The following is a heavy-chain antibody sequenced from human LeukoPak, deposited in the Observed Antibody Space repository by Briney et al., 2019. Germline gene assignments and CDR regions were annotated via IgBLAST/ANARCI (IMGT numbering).Heavy chain of an antibody. Sequence: PSETLSLTCTVSGGSISSGDYYWSWVRQPPGKGPEWIGYIYYSGSTYYNPSLKSRVTISVDTSKNQFSLKLSSVTAADTAVYYCAREEPAARVGYWGQGTLVTVSS. D-gene: IGHD2-2*01. CDR2: IYYSGST. J-gene: IGHJ4*02. V-gene: IGHV4-30-4*08. CDR1: GGSISSGDYY. CDR3: AREEPAARVGY.